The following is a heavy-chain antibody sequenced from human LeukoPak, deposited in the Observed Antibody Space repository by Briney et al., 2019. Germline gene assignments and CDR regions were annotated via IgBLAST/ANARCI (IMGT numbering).Heavy chain of an antibody. CDR3: AKRAYSSGWYGRYFDL. CDR1: GFTFNNYA. CDR2: ISGSGGST. D-gene: IGHD6-19*01. V-gene: IGHV3-23*01. Sequence: GGSLRLSCAASGFTFNNYAMSWVRQAPGKGLEGVSTISGSGGSTYYADSVKGRFTISRDNSKNTLYLQMNTLRAEDTAVYYCAKRAYSSGWYGRYFDLWGRGTLVTVSS. J-gene: IGHJ2*01.